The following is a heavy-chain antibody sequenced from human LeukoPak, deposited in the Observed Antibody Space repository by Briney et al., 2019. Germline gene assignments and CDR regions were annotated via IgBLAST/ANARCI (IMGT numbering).Heavy chain of an antibody. V-gene: IGHV3-48*03. J-gene: IGHJ4*02. CDR1: EFTFSSYD. Sequence: GGSLRLSCAASEFTFSSYDMNWVRQAPGKGLEWVSYISSSGFTIYYADSVKGRFTISRDNAKNSLYLQMSNVRAEDTAIYYCARGSWDYWGQGTLVTVSS. CDR3: ARGSWDY. CDR2: ISSSGFTI.